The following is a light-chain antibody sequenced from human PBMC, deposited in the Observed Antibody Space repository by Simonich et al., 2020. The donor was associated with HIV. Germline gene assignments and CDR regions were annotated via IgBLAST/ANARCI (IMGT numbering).Light chain of an antibody. V-gene: IGKV3-20*01. J-gene: IGKJ5*01. CDR3: QQYGSSRGT. Sequence: EIVLTQSPATLSLSPGERATLSCRASQSVSSYLAWYQQKPGQAPRLLIYDASNRATGIPARFRGSGSGTDFTLTISRLEPEDFAVYYCQQYGSSRGTFGQGTRLEIK. CDR1: QSVSSY. CDR2: DAS.